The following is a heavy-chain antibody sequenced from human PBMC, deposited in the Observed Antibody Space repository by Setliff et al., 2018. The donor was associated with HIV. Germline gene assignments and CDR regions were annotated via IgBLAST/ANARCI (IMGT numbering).Heavy chain of an antibody. CDR2: INPGDSDT. CDR1: GYNFATYY. V-gene: IGHV5-51*01. D-gene: IGHD5-12*01. J-gene: IGHJ4*02. CDR3: ATRLLGYSGLGY. Sequence: PGESLKISCKTSGYNFATYYITWVRQTPGKGLEWIGRINPGDSDTGYSPSFQGQVTISADKSISTTYLQWNSLKASDTAMYYCATRLLGYSGLGYWGQGTLVTVSS.